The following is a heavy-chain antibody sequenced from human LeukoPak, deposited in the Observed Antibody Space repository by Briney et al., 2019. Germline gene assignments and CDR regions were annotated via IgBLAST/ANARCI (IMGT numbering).Heavy chain of an antibody. V-gene: IGHV4-39*01. J-gene: IGHJ4*02. Sequence: SETLSLTCTVSGGSISSSSYYWGWIRQPPGKGLEWIGSIYYSGSTYYNPSLKSRVTISVDTSKNQFSLNLSSVTAADTAVYYCARLIVGATDYWGQGTLVTVSS. CDR1: GGSISSSSYY. D-gene: IGHD1-26*01. CDR2: IYYSGST. CDR3: ARLIVGATDY.